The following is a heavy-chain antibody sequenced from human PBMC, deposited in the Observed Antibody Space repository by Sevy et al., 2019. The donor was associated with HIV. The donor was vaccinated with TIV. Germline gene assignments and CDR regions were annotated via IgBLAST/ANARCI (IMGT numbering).Heavy chain of an antibody. D-gene: IGHD2-15*01. J-gene: IGHJ4*02. Sequence: GGSLRLSCAASGFTFSSYAMHWVRQAPGKGLAWVAFIRYDGSYKYYADSVKGRFTISRDNSKNTLYLQMNSLRADDTAVYYCAKRAAEGSYFDYWGQGTLVTVSS. CDR2: IRYDGSYK. V-gene: IGHV3-30*02. CDR1: GFTFSSYA. CDR3: AKRAAEGSYFDY.